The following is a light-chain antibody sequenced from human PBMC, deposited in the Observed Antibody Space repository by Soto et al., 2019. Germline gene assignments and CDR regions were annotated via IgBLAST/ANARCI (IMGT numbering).Light chain of an antibody. J-gene: IGKJ1*01. CDR2: AAS. V-gene: IGKV1-39*01. CDR1: QSISNH. CDR3: QQSYSSPPT. Sequence: DILMTQSPLSLTVTPGESASISCRASQSISNHLNWYQQKPGKAPKLLIFAASSLQSGVPSRFSGSRSGPDFTLTISSLQPEDFATYYCQQSYSSPPTFGQGTKVDIK.